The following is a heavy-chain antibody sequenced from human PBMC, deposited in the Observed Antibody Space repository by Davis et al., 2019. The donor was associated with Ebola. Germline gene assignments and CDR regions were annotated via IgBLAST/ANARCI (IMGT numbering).Heavy chain of an antibody. V-gene: IGHV3-23*01. CDR3: ARSRSPDY. Sequence: GGSLRLSCAASGFMFSSYAMSWVRQAPGKGLEWVSVISGGGDSTYYIDSVKGRFTISRDNSKNTVSLQMNSLRAEDTAIYFCARSRSPDYWGQGTLVTVSS. CDR2: ISGGGDST. D-gene: IGHD3-10*01. J-gene: IGHJ4*02. CDR1: GFMFSSYA.